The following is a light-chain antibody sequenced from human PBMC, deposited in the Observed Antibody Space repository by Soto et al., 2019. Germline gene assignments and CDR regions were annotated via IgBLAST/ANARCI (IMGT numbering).Light chain of an antibody. Sequence: QSVQTQPPSMSAAPGQKVTISCSGSNSNIGNNYVSWYQQLPGTAPKLLIYDNNKRPSGIPDRFSGSKSGTSATLGITGLQTGDEADYYCGTWDSSLSAVVFGGGTKVTVL. CDR1: NSNIGNNY. J-gene: IGLJ2*01. V-gene: IGLV1-51*01. CDR2: DNN. CDR3: GTWDSSLSAVV.